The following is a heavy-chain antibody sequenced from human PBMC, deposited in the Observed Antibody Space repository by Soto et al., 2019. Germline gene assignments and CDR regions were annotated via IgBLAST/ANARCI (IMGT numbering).Heavy chain of an antibody. CDR1: GDSISSGGYY. V-gene: IGHV4-31*03. CDR3: ASHSPSYYFGMDV. J-gene: IGHJ6*02. CDR2: IYYNGNT. Sequence: SETLSLTCTVSGDSISSGGYYWSWIRQHPGKGLEWIGYIYYNGNTYYNPSLESRVTISVDMSENQFSLKLSSVTAADTAMYYCASHSPSYYFGMDVWGQGTTVTVSS. D-gene: IGHD6-13*01.